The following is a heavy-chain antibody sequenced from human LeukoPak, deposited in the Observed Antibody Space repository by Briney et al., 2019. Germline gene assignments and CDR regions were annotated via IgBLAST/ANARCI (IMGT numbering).Heavy chain of an antibody. CDR3: AREDYDSSGYHFDY. V-gene: IGHV4-59*01. Sequence: SETLPLTCTVSGGSISSYYWSWIRQPPGKGLEWIGYIYYSGTTNYNPSLKSRVTISVDTSKNQFSLKLSSVTAADTAVYYCAREDYDSSGYHFDYWGQGTLVTVSS. J-gene: IGHJ4*02. CDR1: GGSISSYY. D-gene: IGHD3-22*01. CDR2: IYYSGTT.